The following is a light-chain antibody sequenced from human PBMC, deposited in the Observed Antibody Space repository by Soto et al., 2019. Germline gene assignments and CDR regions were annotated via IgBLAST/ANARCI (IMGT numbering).Light chain of an antibody. Sequence: DIQMTQSPSTLSASVGDRVTITCRASQSISNWLAWYQQKPGPAPNLLIYKASTLQSGVPSRFSGSGSGTEFTLTISSLQPDDSATYYCQQYSDNWTVGQGTKVEIK. CDR1: QSISNW. V-gene: IGKV1-5*03. J-gene: IGKJ1*01. CDR2: KAS. CDR3: QQYSDNWT.